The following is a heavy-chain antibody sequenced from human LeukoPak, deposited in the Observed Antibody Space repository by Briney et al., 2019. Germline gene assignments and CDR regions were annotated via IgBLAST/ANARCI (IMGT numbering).Heavy chain of an antibody. Sequence: GGSLRLSCVASGFTVSSSYMSWVRQAPGKGLEGVSVIYSSGSTYYADSVKGRFTISRDNSKNTLYLQMNSLRAEDTAVYHCARAVGSSWYKGAFDYWGQGTLVTVSS. CDR2: IYSSGST. D-gene: IGHD6-13*01. J-gene: IGHJ4*02. CDR3: ARAVGSSWYKGAFDY. CDR1: GFTVSSSY. V-gene: IGHV3-66*01.